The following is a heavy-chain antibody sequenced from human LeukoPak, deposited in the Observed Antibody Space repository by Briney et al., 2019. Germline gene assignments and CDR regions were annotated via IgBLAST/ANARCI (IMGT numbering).Heavy chain of an antibody. D-gene: IGHD1-26*01. CDR2: IGPKNGDT. J-gene: IGHJ4*02. Sequence: ASVKVSCKASGYTFTDYYILCVRQAPGQGLEWMGWIGPKNGDTHYAQKFQGRLTMTRDTSITTAFIELSRLTSDDTAVYYCVRDHASSYDYWGQGTLVTVSS. V-gene: IGHV1-2*02. CDR3: VRDHASSYDY. CDR1: GYTFTDYY.